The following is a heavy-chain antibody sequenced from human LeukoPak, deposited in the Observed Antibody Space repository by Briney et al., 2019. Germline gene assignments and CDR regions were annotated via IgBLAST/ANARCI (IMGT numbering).Heavy chain of an antibody. V-gene: IGHV4-59*01. J-gene: IGHJ4*02. CDR1: GGSISSYH. CDR2: IYYSGST. D-gene: IGHD5-24*01. CDR3: ATRDGYNRFDY. Sequence: PSETLSLTCTVSGGSISSYHWSWIRQPPGKGLEWIGYIYYSGSTNYNPSLKSRVTISVDTSKNQFSLKLSSVTAADTAVYYCATRDGYNRFDYWGQGTLVTVSS.